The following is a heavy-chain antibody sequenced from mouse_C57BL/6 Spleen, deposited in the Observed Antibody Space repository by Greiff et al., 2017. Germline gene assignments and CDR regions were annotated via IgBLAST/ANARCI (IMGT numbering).Heavy chain of an antibody. CDR1: GYAFSSYW. D-gene: IGHD1-1*01. CDR2: IYPGDGDT. V-gene: IGHV1-80*01. CDR3: ARSYYGSSVFAY. J-gene: IGHJ3*01. Sequence: VQRVESGAELVKPGASVKISCKASGYAFSSYWMNWVKQRPGKGLEWIGQIYPGDGDTNYNGKFKGKATLTADKSSSTAYMQLSSLTSEDSAVYFCARSYYGSSVFAYWGQGTLVTVSA.